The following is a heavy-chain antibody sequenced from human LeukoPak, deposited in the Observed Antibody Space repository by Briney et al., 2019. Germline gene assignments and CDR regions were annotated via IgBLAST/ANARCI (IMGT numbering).Heavy chain of an antibody. J-gene: IGHJ6*02. CDR2: MNPNSGNT. CDR1: GGTFSSYA. D-gene: IGHD3-22*01. V-gene: IGHV1-8*02. Sequence: GASVKVSCKASGGTFSSYAISWVRQAPGQGLEWMGWMNPNSGNTGYAQKFQGRVTMTRNTSISTAYMELSSLRSEDTAVYYCARVVYCYDSSGYYQPRYNYYYYYGMDVWGQGTTVTVSS. CDR3: ARVVYCYDSSGYYQPRYNYYYYYGMDV.